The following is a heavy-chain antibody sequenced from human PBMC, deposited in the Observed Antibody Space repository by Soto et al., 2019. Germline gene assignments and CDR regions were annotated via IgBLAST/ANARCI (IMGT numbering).Heavy chain of an antibody. J-gene: IGHJ4*02. CDR2: ISSNGGST. D-gene: IGHD2-15*01. CDR3: ARADCSGGSCYHIHY. V-gene: IGHV3-64*01. Sequence: GGSLRLSCAASGFTFSSYAMHWVRQAPGKGLEYVSAISSNGGSTYYANSVKGRFTISRDNSKNTLYLQMGGLGAEDMAVYYCARADCSGGSCYHIHYWGQGTLVTVSS. CDR1: GFTFSSYA.